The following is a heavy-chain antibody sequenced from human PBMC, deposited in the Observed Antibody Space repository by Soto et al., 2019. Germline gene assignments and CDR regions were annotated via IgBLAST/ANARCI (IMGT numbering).Heavy chain of an antibody. Sequence: GGSLRLSCAASGFTFSSYGMSWVRQPPGKGLEWVSAITGGGDNTYYADSVKGRFTISRDNSKNTLYLQMNSLRVEDTAVYYCAKDPRWVLLPSVPFDYWGHGTLVTVSS. CDR3: AKDPRWVLLPSVPFDY. D-gene: IGHD3-22*01. V-gene: IGHV3-23*01. J-gene: IGHJ4*01. CDR1: GFTFSSYG. CDR2: ITGGGDNT.